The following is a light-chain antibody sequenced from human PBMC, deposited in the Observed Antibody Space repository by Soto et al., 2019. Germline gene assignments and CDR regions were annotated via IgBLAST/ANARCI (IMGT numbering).Light chain of an antibody. V-gene: IGKV3-15*01. J-gene: IGKJ1*01. CDR3: QQYNNWPLWT. CDR1: QNVSSN. Sequence: EIVLTQSPDTXSXXPXXXXXXXXRASQNVSSNLAWYQQKPGQAPRLLVYGASTRPTGIPTRFSGSGSGTEFTLTISSLQSEDFAVYYCQQYNNWPLWTFGQGTKVDIK. CDR2: GAS.